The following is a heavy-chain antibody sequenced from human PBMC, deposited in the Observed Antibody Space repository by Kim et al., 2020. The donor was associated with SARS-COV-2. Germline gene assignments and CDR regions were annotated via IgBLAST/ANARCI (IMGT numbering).Heavy chain of an antibody. CDR1: GFTFSSYG. J-gene: IGHJ4*02. CDR3: ARGVWELRRGGLFDY. V-gene: IGHV3-33*01. D-gene: IGHD1-26*01. Sequence: GGSLRLSCAASGFTFSSYGMHWVRQAPGKGLEWVAVIWYDGSNKYYADSVKGRFTISRDNSKNTLYLQMNSLRAEDTAVYYCARGVWELRRGGLFDYWGQGTLVTVSS. CDR2: IWYDGSNK.